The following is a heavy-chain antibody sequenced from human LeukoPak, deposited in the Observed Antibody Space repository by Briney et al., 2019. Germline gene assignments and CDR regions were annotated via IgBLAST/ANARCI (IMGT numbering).Heavy chain of an antibody. V-gene: IGHV1-2*02. Sequence: ASVKVSCKASGYTFTSYYMHWVRQAPGQGLEWMGWINPNSGGTNYAQKFQGRVTMTRDTSISTAYMELSRLRSDDTAVYYCARDGTMVRGVMGYWGQGTLVTVSS. CDR3: ARDGTMVRGVMGY. J-gene: IGHJ4*02. D-gene: IGHD3-10*01. CDR2: INPNSGGT. CDR1: GYTFTSYY.